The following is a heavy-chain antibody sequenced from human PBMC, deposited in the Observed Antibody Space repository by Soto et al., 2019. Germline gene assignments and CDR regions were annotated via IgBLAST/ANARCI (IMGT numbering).Heavy chain of an antibody. CDR2: IRQSGDRS. J-gene: IGHJ4*02. D-gene: IGHD3-10*01. CDR1: GFIFRNVA. CDR3: VTAVRTRLDN. Sequence: SLSLSCAASGFIFRNVAFYCARRAPGKGLEWVSSIRQSGDRSSYADSAKGRFTISRDNSKNTLYLQMNGLRLDDTAVYYCVTAVRTRLDNWGPGTLVTVSS. V-gene: IGHV3-23*01.